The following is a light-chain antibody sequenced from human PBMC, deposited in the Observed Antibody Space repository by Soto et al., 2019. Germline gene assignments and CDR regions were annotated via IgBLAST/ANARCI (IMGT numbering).Light chain of an antibody. CDR3: CSYAGSYTYV. CDR1: SSDVGGYNY. Sequence: SALTQPRSVSGSPGQSVTISCTGTSSDVGGYNYVSWYQQHPGKAPTLMLYDVSQRPSGVPDRFSGSKSGNTASLTISGLQAEDEADYYCCSYAGSYTYVFGTGTKLTVL. CDR2: DVS. J-gene: IGLJ1*01. V-gene: IGLV2-11*01.